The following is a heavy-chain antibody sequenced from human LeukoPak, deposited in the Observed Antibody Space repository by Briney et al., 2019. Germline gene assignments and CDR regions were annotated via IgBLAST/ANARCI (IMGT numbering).Heavy chain of an antibody. CDR1: GGSISSGGYY. CDR3: ANSGSQQIDY. CDR2: IYYSGST. Sequence: SETLSLTCTVSGGSISSGGYYWSRIRQHPGKGLEWIGYIYYSGSTYYNPSLKSRVTISVDTSKNQFSLKLSSVTAADTAVYYCANSGSQQIDYWGQGTLVTVSS. V-gene: IGHV4-31*03. D-gene: IGHD1-14*01. J-gene: IGHJ4*02.